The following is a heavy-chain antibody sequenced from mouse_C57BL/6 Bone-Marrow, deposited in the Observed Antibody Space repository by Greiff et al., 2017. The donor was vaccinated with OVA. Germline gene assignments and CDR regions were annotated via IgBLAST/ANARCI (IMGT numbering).Heavy chain of an antibody. Sequence: EVQLQQSVAELVRPGASVKLSCTASGFNIKNTYMHWVKQRPEQGLEWIGRIGPANGNTKYAPKFQGKATITPDTSSNTAYLQLSSLTSEDTAIYYCASPPYGSSCWFAYWGQGTLVTVSA. V-gene: IGHV14-3*01. D-gene: IGHD1-1*01. CDR3: ASPPYGSSCWFAY. CDR1: GFNIKNTY. CDR2: IGPANGNT. J-gene: IGHJ3*01.